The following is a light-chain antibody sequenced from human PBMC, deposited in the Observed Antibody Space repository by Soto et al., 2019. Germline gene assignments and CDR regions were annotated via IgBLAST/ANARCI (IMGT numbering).Light chain of an antibody. CDR2: DVT. Sequence: QSALTQPASVSGSPGQSITISCTGTSSDVGGYNYVSWYQQHPVKAPKLMIYDVTNRPSGVSDRFSCSKSGNTASLTISVLQCEEEADYYCSSYTSSSTPYVFGAGTKLTVL. CDR1: SSDVGGYNY. CDR3: SSYTSSSTPYV. V-gene: IGLV2-14*01. J-gene: IGLJ1*01.